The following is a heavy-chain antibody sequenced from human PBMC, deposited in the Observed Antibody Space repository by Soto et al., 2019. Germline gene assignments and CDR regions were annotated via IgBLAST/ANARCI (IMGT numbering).Heavy chain of an antibody. CDR3: ARGGKLLGD. J-gene: IGHJ4*02. Sequence: QVQLQQWGAGLLKPSETLSLTCAVYGGSFSGYXXXXXXXXPGEGLEWIGEINHSGSTNYNPSLKSRVTISVDTSKNQFSLKLSSVTAADTAVYYCARGGKLLGDWGQGTLVTVSS. D-gene: IGHD2-15*01. CDR2: INHSGST. V-gene: IGHV4-34*01. CDR1: GGSFSGYX.